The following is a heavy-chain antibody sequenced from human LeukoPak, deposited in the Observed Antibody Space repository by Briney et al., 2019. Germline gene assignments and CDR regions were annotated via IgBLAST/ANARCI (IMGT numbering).Heavy chain of an antibody. V-gene: IGHV4-61*02. CDR3: ARERLGYCSSTSCSQGHFVDY. J-gene: IGHJ4*02. Sequence: PSETLSLTCTVSGGSISSGSYYWSWIRQPAGKGLEWIGRIYTSGSTNYNPSLKSRVTISVDTSKNQFSLKLSSVTAADTAVYYCARERLGYCSSTSCSQGHFVDYWGQGTLVTVSS. D-gene: IGHD2-2*01. CDR2: IYTSGST. CDR1: GGSISSGSYY.